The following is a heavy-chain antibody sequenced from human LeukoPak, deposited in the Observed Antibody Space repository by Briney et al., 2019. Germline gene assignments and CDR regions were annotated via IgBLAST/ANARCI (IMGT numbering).Heavy chain of an antibody. CDR2: INPNSGGT. V-gene: IGHV1-2*02. CDR1: GYTFTGYY. J-gene: IGHJ5*02. Sequence: GASVKVSCKASGYTFTGYYMHWVRQAPGQGLEWMGWINPNSGGTNYAQKFQGRVTMTRDTSISTAYMELSRLRSDDTAVYYCARAGGLGRAARPPWFDPWGQGTLVTVSS. CDR3: ARAGGLGRAARPPWFDP. D-gene: IGHD6-6*01.